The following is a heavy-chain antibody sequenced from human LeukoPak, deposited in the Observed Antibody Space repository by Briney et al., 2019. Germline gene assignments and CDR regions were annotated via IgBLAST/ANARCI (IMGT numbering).Heavy chain of an antibody. V-gene: IGHV4-39*07. CDR1: GGSISSSSYY. J-gene: IGHJ6*03. CDR3: ASTPIITIDYYYYMDV. Sequence: SETLSLTCTVSGGSISSSSYYWGWIRQPPGKGLEWIGSIYHSGSTYYNPSLKSRVTISVDTSKNQFSLKLSSVTAADTAVYYCASTPIITIDYYYYMDVWGKGTTVTVSS. D-gene: IGHD3-3*01. CDR2: IYHSGST.